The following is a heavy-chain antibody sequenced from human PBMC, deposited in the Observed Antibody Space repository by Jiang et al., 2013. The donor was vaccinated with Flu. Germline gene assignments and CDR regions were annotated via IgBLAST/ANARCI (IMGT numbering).Heavy chain of an antibody. V-gene: IGHV1-18*01. CDR1: GYTFSNYG. CDR3: ARSEGGSLTFFDY. CDR2: INGASGGT. Sequence: GAEVKKPGASVKVSCKASGYTFSNYGITWVRQAPGQGPEWMGYINGASGGTQYGRDFQGRVVMTTDTSTRTAYMELSRLTAGDSGVYYCARSEGGSLTFFDYWGQGTLVTVSS. D-gene: IGHD1-14*01. J-gene: IGHJ4*02.